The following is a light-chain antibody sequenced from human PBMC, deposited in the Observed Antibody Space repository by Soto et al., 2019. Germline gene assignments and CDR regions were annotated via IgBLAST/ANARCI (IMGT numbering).Light chain of an antibody. Sequence: QSVLTQPASVSGSPGQSITISCTGTSSDVGGYDYVSWYQQHPGKAPKLIIYEVSNRPSGISNRFSGSKSGNTASLTISGLQAEDEADYYCTSYTSSSARVFGTGTKVT. CDR2: EVS. J-gene: IGLJ1*01. CDR1: SSDVGGYDY. CDR3: TSYTSSSARV. V-gene: IGLV2-14*01.